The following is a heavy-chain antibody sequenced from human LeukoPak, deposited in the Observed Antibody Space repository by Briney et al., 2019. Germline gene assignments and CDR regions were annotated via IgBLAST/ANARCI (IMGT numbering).Heavy chain of an antibody. CDR1: GFTFSSYA. Sequence: PGGSLRLSCAASGFTFSSYAMSWVRQAPGKGLEWVSAISGSGGSTYYADSVKGRFTIFRDNSKNTMYMQMNSQRAEDTAVYYCAKKKRITIFGVVIMGTNYFDYWGQGTLVTVSS. D-gene: IGHD3-3*01. V-gene: IGHV3-23*01. CDR3: AKKKRITIFGVVIMGTNYFDY. CDR2: ISGSGGST. J-gene: IGHJ4*01.